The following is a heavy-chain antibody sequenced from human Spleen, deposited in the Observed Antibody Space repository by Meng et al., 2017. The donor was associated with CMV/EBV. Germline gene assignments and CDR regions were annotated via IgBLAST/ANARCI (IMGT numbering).Heavy chain of an antibody. V-gene: IGHV3-23*01. Sequence: GESLKISCAASGFTFSSYWMSWVRQAPGKGLEWVSAISGSGGSTYYADSVKGRFTISRDNSKNTLYLQMNSLRAEDTAVYYCAEAAGTAWFDYWGQGTLVTVSS. D-gene: IGHD6-13*01. CDR3: AEAAGTAWFDY. J-gene: IGHJ4*02. CDR1: GFTFSSYW. CDR2: ISGSGGST.